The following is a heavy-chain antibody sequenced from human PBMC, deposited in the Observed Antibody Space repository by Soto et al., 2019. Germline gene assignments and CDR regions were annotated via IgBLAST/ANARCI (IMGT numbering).Heavy chain of an antibody. J-gene: IGHJ4*02. D-gene: IGHD3-16*01. Sequence: PGESLKISCKGSGYSFTNYWIGWVRQMPGKGLEWMGIIYPGDSDTRYSPSFQGQVTISADKSTSTAYLQWSSLKASDTAVYYCAKHITSVAEALDYWGQRTLVTVSS. CDR1: GYSFTNYW. V-gene: IGHV5-51*01. CDR2: IYPGDSDT. CDR3: AKHITSVAEALDY.